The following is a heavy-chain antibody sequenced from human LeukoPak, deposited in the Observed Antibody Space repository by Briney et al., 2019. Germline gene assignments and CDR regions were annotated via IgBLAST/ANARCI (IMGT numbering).Heavy chain of an antibody. D-gene: IGHD3-3*01. CDR1: GGSFSGYY. CDR2: INHSGST. J-gene: IGHJ4*02. Sequence: TSETLSLTCAVYGGSFSGYYWSWIRQPPGKGLEWIGEINHSGSTNYNPSLKSRVTISVDTSKNQFSLKLSSVTAADTAVYYCARLSRIFGVGLYYFDYWGQGTLVTVSS. CDR3: ARLSRIFGVGLYYFDY. V-gene: IGHV4-34*01.